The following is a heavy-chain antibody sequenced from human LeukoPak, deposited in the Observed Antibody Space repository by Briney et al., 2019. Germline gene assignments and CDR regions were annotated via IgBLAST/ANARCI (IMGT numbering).Heavy chain of an antibody. CDR1: GYSFTSYW. CDR3: AGHPLAYCGGDCYPNWFDP. V-gene: IGHV5-51*01. D-gene: IGHD2-21*02. J-gene: IGHJ5*02. Sequence: KDGESLKISCKGSGYSFTSYWIGWVRQMPGKGLEWMGIIYPGDSDTRYSPSFQGQVTISADKSISTAYLQWSSLKASDTAMYYCAGHPLAYCGGDCYPNWFDPWGQGTLVTVSS. CDR2: IYPGDSDT.